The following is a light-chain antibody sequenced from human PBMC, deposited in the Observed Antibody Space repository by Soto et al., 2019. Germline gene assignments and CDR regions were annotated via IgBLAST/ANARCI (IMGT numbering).Light chain of an antibody. Sequence: EIVLTQSPGTLSLSPGARATLSCRASQSVSSNYLAWHQRKPGQAPRLLIYGASNRATGFPNRFSGSGSGTDFTLTITRLEPEDFVVYYCQQYGSSPPTFGQGTKVEI. J-gene: IGKJ1*01. CDR2: GAS. CDR3: QQYGSSPPT. CDR1: QSVSSNY. V-gene: IGKV3-20*01.